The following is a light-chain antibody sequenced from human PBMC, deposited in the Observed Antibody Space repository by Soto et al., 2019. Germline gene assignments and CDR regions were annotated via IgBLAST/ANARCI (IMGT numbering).Light chain of an antibody. V-gene: IGLV1-44*01. CDR2: GNN. CDR1: TSNFGSNS. Sequence: QSVLTQSPSASGTPGQRVTISCSGSTSNFGSNSVNWYQQLPETAPKVVIYGNNQRPSGVPDRFSGSKSGTSASLAISGLQSDDEADYYCAAWDDSVKGVLFGGGTKVTVL. J-gene: IGLJ2*01. CDR3: AAWDDSVKGVL.